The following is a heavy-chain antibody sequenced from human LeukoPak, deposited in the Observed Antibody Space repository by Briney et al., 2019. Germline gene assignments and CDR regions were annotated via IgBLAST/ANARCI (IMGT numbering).Heavy chain of an antibody. Sequence: SETLSLTCSVSGGSISSATYYWGWIRQPPGKGLEWIASISYSGNTDYNPSLKTRVTISLDTSRNQFSLKLTSVTAADTAVYYCVRVRTGTSCYDYWGQGTLVTVSP. CDR1: GGSISSATYY. CDR3: VRVRTGTSCYDY. D-gene: IGHD2-2*01. CDR2: ISYSGNT. J-gene: IGHJ4*02. V-gene: IGHV4-39*01.